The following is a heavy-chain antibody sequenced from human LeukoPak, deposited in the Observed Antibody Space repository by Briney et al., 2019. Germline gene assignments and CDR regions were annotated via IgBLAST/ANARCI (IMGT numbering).Heavy chain of an antibody. V-gene: IGHV4-59*01. CDR1: GGSFSGYY. J-gene: IGHJ3*02. CDR2: IYYSGST. Sequence: SETLSLTCAVYGGSFSGYYWSWIRQPPGKGLEWIGYIYYSGSTNYNPSLKSRVTISVDTSKNQFSLKLSSVTAADTAVYYCARLRYDSSGYSAFDIWGQGTMVTVSS. CDR3: ARLRYDSSGYSAFDI. D-gene: IGHD3-22*01.